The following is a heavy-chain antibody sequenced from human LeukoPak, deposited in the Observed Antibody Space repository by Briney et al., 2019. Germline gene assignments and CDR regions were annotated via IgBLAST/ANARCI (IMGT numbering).Heavy chain of an antibody. D-gene: IGHD2-21*01. CDR2: IIPIFGTA. V-gene: IGHV1-69*13. J-gene: IGHJ4*02. Sequence: SVKVSCKASGGTFSSYAISWVRQAPGQGLEWMGGIIPIFGTANYAQRFQGRGTITADESTSTAYMEMRRLRYVDTGVYYCVRALCGGIGSVGWGQGTLVTVSS. CDR1: GGTFSSYA. CDR3: VRALCGGIGSVG.